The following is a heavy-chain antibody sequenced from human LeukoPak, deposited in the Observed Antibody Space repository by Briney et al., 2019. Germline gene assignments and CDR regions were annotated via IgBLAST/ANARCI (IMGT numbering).Heavy chain of an antibody. V-gene: IGHV3-30*18. CDR2: ISYDGGSK. CDR1: GFTFSSYG. D-gene: IGHD6-19*01. CDR3: AKDSSGWSHYFDY. J-gene: IGHJ4*02. Sequence: GGSLRLSCVASGFTFSSYGMHWVRQAPGKGLEWVAVISYDGGSKYYADSVKGRFTISRDNSKNTLYLQMNSLRAEDTAVYYCAKDSSGWSHYFDYWGQGTLVTVSS.